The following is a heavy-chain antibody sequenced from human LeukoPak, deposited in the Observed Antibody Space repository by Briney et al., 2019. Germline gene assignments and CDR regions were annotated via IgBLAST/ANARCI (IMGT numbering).Heavy chain of an antibody. Sequence: GGSLRLSCAASGFTFSNAWMSWVRQAPGKGLEWVSAISGSGGSTYYADSVKGRFTISRDNSKNTLYLQMNSLRAEDTAVYYCAKGDVLRFLEWLPDYYYYGMDVWGQGTTVTVSS. CDR3: AKGDVLRFLEWLPDYYYYGMDV. D-gene: IGHD3-3*01. J-gene: IGHJ6*02. CDR1: GFTFSNAW. V-gene: IGHV3-23*01. CDR2: ISGSGGST.